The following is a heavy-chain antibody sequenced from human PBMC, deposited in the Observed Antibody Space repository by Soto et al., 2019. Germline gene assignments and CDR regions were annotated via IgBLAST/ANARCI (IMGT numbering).Heavy chain of an antibody. CDR1: GYLFTAYS. CDR3: AREENCSGGTCYSEYFHR. V-gene: IGHV1-46*01. D-gene: IGHD2-15*01. Sequence: GASVKVSGKASGYLFTAYSMHWVRLAPGQGLEWMGVVNPSGGSTKYAQNFQGRVTMTRDTSTTTIYMELSSLRSDDTAIYYCAREENCSGGTCYSEYFHRWGQGTLVTVSS. CDR2: VNPSGGST. J-gene: IGHJ1*01.